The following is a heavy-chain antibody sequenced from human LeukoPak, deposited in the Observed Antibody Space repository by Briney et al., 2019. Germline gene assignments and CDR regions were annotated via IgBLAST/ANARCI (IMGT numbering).Heavy chain of an antibody. D-gene: IGHD3-16*02. CDR2: ISWNSATI. Sequence: LAGGSLRLSCAASGFTFDDYAMHWVRQAPGKGLEWVSGISWNSATIAYADFVKGRFTISRDNAKNSLYLQMNSLRAEDTALYYCTKGRYARTFDCWGQGTLVTVSS. CDR1: GFTFDDYA. V-gene: IGHV3-9*01. J-gene: IGHJ4*02. CDR3: TKGRYARTFDC.